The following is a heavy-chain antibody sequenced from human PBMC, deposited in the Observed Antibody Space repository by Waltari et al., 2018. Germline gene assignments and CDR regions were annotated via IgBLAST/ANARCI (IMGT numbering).Heavy chain of an antibody. CDR2: ILHDESNK. V-gene: IGHV3-30-3*01. CDR1: GFTFSTYT. D-gene: IGHD3-16*02. J-gene: IGHJ4*02. Sequence: QVQLVESGGGVVQPGRSLRLSCAASGFTFSTYTIHWVRQAPGKGLEWVAVILHDESNKYYADSVKGRFTISRDNSEKTLYLHMNSLRTEDTAVYYCARVSSYTGGFDYWGQGTLVTVSS. CDR3: ARVSSYTGGFDY.